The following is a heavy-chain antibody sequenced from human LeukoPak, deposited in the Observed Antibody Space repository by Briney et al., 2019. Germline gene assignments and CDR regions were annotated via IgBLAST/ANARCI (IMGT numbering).Heavy chain of an antibody. J-gene: IGHJ6*02. CDR3: ARGRYSYRGNGMDV. Sequence: ASVKVSCKASGYTFTGYHMHWVRQAPGQGLEWMGWINPNSGGTNYAQKFQGRVTMTRDTSISTAYMELSRLRSDDTAVYYCARGRYSYRGNGMDVWGQGTTVTVSS. CDR1: GYTFTGYH. CDR2: INPNSGGT. D-gene: IGHD5-18*01. V-gene: IGHV1-2*02.